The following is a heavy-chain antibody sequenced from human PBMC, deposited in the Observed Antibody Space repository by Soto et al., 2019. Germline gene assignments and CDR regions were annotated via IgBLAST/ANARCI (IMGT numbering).Heavy chain of an antibody. D-gene: IGHD6-6*01. CDR3: AVSRPKSYYYYGMDV. Sequence: ASVKVSCKASGGTFSSYAISWVRQAPGQGLEWMGGIIPIFGTANYAQKFQGRVTITADKSTSTAHMELSSLRSEGTAVYYCAVSRPKSYYYYGMDVWGQGTTVTVSS. CDR2: IIPIFGTA. V-gene: IGHV1-69*06. J-gene: IGHJ6*02. CDR1: GGTFSSYA.